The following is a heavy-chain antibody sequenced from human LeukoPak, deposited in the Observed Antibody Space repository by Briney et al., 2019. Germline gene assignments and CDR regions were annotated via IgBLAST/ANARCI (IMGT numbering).Heavy chain of an antibody. CDR3: ARHSTIVTERWFDP. CDR2: IYHNGST. J-gene: IGHJ5*02. CDR1: DASISSGTYY. V-gene: IGHV4-39*01. D-gene: IGHD2-21*01. Sequence: SETLSLTCTVSDASISSGTYYWGWIRQPPGKGLEWIGSIYHNGSTSYNPSLKSRVTISVDTSKNHFSLKLTSVTAADTAVYYCARHSTIVTERWFDPWGQGTLVTVSS.